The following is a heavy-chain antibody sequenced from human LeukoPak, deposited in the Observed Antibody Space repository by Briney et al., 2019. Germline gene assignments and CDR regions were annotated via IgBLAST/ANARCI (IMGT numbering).Heavy chain of an antibody. D-gene: IGHD3-22*01. V-gene: IGHV6-1*01. CDR1: GDSVSNNSAT. CDR2: TYYKSKWHS. Sequence: PSETLSLTCAISGDSVSNNSATWNWIRQSPSRGLEWLGRTYYKSKWHSDYAVSMKSRIIFNPDTSKNQFSLRLNSVTPEDTAVYYCARDTYYYDSSGYYHYYFDYWGQGTLVTVSS. CDR3: ARDTYYYDSSGYYHYYFDY. J-gene: IGHJ4*02.